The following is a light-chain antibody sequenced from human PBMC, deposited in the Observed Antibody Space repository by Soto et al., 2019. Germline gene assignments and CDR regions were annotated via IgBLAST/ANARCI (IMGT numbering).Light chain of an antibody. CDR2: AAS. CDR1: QDISNY. V-gene: IGKV1-6*01. CDR3: LQDYNYPRT. J-gene: IGKJ1*01. Sequence: IQMTQSPSTLSASVGDRVTITCQASQDISNYLNWYQQKPGKAPKLLIYAASTLQSGVPSRFSGSASGTDFTLTISSLQPEDFATYYCLQDYNYPRTFGQGTEVDIK.